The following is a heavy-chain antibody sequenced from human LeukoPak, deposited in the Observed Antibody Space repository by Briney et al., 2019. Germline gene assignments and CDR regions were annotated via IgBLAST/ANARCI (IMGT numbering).Heavy chain of an antibody. CDR2: IRSGNSYT. D-gene: IGHD2-21*01. Sequence: GGSLRLSCAASGFTFSDYYMNWIRQAPGKGLEWISYIRSGNSYTHYADSVQGRLTISRDNAKNSLYLQMNSLRAEDTAVYYCARDEGERYFDYWGQGTLVTVSS. J-gene: IGHJ4*02. V-gene: IGHV3-11*06. CDR3: ARDEGERYFDY. CDR1: GFTFSDYY.